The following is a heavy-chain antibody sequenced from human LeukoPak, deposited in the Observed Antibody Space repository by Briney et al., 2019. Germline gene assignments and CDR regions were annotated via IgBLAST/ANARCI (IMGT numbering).Heavy chain of an antibody. CDR3: ARALVAGVTLNALDI. J-gene: IGHJ3*02. CDR1: GFSFSSYW. D-gene: IGHD2-15*01. CDR2: VQYDGSTT. Sequence: GGSLRLSCAASGFSFSSYWMHWVRQVPGKGLVWVARVQYDGSTTNYADSVKGRFTISRDNAKKTLYVQMNSLRAEDTAVYYCARALVAGVTLNALDIWGQGTMVTVSS. V-gene: IGHV3-74*01.